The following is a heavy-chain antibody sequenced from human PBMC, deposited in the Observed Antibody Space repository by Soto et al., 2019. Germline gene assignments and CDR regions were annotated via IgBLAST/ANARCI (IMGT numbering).Heavy chain of an antibody. D-gene: IGHD2-2*01. V-gene: IGHV4-59*08. CDR1: GVSISSYY. J-gene: IGHJ6*03. CDR2: IYYSGST. Sequence: PSETLPLTWTVSGVSISSYYWSWIRQPPGKGLEWIGYIYYSGSTNYNPSLKSRVTISVDTSKNQFSLKLSSVTAADTAVYYCARLVVPAARDYYYYMDVWGKGTTVTVSS. CDR3: ARLVVPAARDYYYYMDV.